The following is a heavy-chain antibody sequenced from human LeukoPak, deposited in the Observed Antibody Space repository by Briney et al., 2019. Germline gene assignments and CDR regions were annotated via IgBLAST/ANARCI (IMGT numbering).Heavy chain of an antibody. CDR2: IESTGRL. CDR1: VDSISGHW. V-gene: IGHV4-4*09. D-gene: IGHD2-21*01. J-gene: IGHJ6*03. Sequence: PSETLSLTCTVSVDSISGHWWSWIRRPPGKGLEWLGDIESTGRLNDNPSIRSRVTLSVDTSKNQFSLKVTSVTAADTAGYYCARPTATPAGDYHYHYIHVWGKGITVTVSS. CDR3: ARPTATPAGDYHYHYIHV.